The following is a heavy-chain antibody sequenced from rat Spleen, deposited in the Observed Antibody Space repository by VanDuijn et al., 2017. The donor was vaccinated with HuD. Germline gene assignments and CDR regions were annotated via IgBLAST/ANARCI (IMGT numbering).Heavy chain of an antibody. Sequence: EVQLVESDGGLVQPGRSLELSCTASGFTFSDYYMTWIRQAPGKGLEWVASITNSAGSTYYPDSVKGRFTISRDTAENTLYLQMGSLRSEDTATYYCGCPRYGGYTADWFAYWGQGVMVTVSS. CDR1: GFTFSDYY. J-gene: IGHJ2*01. CDR2: ITNSAGST. D-gene: IGHD1-11*01. CDR3: GCPRYGGYTADWFAY. V-gene: IGHV5-31*01.